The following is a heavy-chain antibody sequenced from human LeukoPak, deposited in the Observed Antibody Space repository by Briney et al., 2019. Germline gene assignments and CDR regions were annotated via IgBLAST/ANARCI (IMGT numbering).Heavy chain of an antibody. V-gene: IGHV4-34*01. J-gene: IGHJ4*02. CDR2: INHSGST. CDR1: GGSFSGYY. D-gene: IGHD4-17*01. Sequence: PSETLSLTCAVYGGSFSGYYWSWIRQPPGKGLEWIGEINHSGSTNYNPSLKSRVTISVDTSKNQFSLKLSSVTAADTAVYYCATLTTVTTSFSFWGQGTLVTVSS. CDR3: ATLTTVTTSFSF.